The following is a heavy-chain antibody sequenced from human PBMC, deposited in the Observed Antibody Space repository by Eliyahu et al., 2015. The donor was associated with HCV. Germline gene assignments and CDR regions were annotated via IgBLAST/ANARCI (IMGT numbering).Heavy chain of an antibody. D-gene: IGHD2-15*01. CDR1: AYPFTTYG. CDR3: ARDLAPGYCIGGRCYSLSASDI. V-gene: IGHV1-18*01. CDR2: ISTTDGST. J-gene: IGHJ3*02. Sequence: QDHLVQSGDEVKTVGASVKVSCKASAYPFTTYGINWVRQAPGQGLEWVGWISTTDGSTNYAQRVQGRVNMTTDKSTSTVYMELRSLKSDDTAVYYCARDLAPGYCIGGRCYSLSASDIWGQGTMVTVSS.